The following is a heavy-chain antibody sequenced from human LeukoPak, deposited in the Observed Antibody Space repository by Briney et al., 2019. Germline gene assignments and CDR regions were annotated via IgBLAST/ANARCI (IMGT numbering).Heavy chain of an antibody. Sequence: PGGSLRLSCAASGFTFSSYSMNWVRQAPGKGLEWIGEIHHGGTTHYNPSLKSRITISVDKSKNQFSLQLSSVTAADTALYYCARRSSGWYLDYWGQGTLVTVSS. V-gene: IGHV4-4*02. CDR2: IHHGGTT. D-gene: IGHD6-19*01. CDR1: GFTFSSYSM. CDR3: ARRSSGWYLDY. J-gene: IGHJ4*02.